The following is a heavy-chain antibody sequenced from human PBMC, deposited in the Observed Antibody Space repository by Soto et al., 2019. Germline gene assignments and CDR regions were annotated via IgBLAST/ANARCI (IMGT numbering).Heavy chain of an antibody. D-gene: IGHD3-10*01. Sequence: ASVKVSCKASGYTFTSYAMHWVRQAPGQRLEWMGWINAGNGNTKYSQKFQGRVTITRATSASTAYMELSSLRSEDTAVYYCARVYYYGSGSYPTFGYWGQGTLVTVSS. J-gene: IGHJ4*02. CDR1: GYTFTSYA. V-gene: IGHV1-3*01. CDR3: ARVYYYGSGSYPTFGY. CDR2: INAGNGNT.